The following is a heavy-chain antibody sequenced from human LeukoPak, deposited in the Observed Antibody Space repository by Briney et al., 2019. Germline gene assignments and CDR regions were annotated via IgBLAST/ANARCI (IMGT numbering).Heavy chain of an antibody. CDR2: IYYSGST. CDR1: GGSISSYY. Sequence: SETLSLTCTVSGGSISSYYWSWLRQPPGKGLKWIGYIYYSGSTNYNPSLKSRVTISVDTSKNQFSLKLSSVTAADTAVYYCARRPSGFDYWGQGTLVTVSS. CDR3: ARRPSGFDY. J-gene: IGHJ4*02. V-gene: IGHV4-59*08. D-gene: IGHD3-10*01.